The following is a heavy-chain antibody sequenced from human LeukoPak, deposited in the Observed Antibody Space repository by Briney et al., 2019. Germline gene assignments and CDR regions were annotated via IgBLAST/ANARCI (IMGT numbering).Heavy chain of an antibody. V-gene: IGHV3-30*18. J-gene: IGHJ6*02. CDR3: AKNRGFKYYYYYGMDV. Sequence: GGSLRLSCAASGFTFSSYWMSWVRQAPGKGLEWVAVISYDGSNKYYADSVKGRFTISRDNTQNTLFLQMNSLRAEDTAVYYCAKNRGFKYYYYYGMDVWGQETTVTVSS. CDR2: ISYDGSNK. D-gene: IGHD5-12*01. CDR1: GFTFSSYW.